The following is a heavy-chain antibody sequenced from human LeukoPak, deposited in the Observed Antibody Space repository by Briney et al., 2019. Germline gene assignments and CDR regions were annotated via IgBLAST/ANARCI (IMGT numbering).Heavy chain of an antibody. CDR3: AATGHSYGYARFDY. D-gene: IGHD5-18*01. CDR2: ISAYNGNT. Sequence: ASVTLSCKASGYSFTSYGISWVRQAPGQGLEWMGWISAYNGNTNYARKLQGRVTMTTDTSTSTAYMELRSLRSDDTAMYYCAATGHSYGYARFDYWGQGTLVTVSS. J-gene: IGHJ4*02. V-gene: IGHV1-18*01. CDR1: GYSFTSYG.